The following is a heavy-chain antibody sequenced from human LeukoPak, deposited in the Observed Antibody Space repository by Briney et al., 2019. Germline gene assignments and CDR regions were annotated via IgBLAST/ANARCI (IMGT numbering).Heavy chain of an antibody. CDR1: GFTFSSCT. J-gene: IGHJ4*02. D-gene: IGHD3-10*01. CDR2: ISSSSNYI. Sequence: GGSLRLSCAASGFTFSSCTMNWVRQAPGKGLEWVSSISSSSNYIYYADSVKGRFTISRDNAKNSLYLQMNSLRAEDTAVYYCARELYVSGSYYNYWGQGTLVTVFS. V-gene: IGHV3-21*01. CDR3: ARELYVSGSYYNY.